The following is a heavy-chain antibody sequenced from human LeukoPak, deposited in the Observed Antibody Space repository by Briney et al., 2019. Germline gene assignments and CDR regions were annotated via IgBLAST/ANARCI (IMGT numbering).Heavy chain of an antibody. J-gene: IGHJ6*04. CDR1: GFTFSSYG. Sequence: PGRSLRLSCAASGFTFSSYGMHWVRQAPGKGLEWVAVISYDGSNKYYAGSVKGRFTISRDNSKNTLYLQMNSLRAEDTAVYYCANTIRSALGGMDVWGKGTTVTVSS. CDR2: ISYDGSNK. V-gene: IGHV3-30*18. D-gene: IGHD5-18*01. CDR3: ANTIRSALGGMDV.